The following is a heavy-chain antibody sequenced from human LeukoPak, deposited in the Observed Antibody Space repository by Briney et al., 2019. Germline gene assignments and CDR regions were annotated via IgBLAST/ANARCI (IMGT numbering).Heavy chain of an antibody. CDR1: GGSISSSPYY. V-gene: IGHV4-39*01. D-gene: IGHD2-2*01. CDR3: ARQGSSPNWFDP. J-gene: IGHJ5*02. CDR2: MFYSGSA. Sequence: SETLSLTCTVSGGSISSSPYYWGRIRQPPGKGLEWIGSMFYSGSAHYNPSLKSRVTISVDMSKNQFSLKLSSVTAADTAVYYCARQGSSPNWFDPWGQGTLVTVSS.